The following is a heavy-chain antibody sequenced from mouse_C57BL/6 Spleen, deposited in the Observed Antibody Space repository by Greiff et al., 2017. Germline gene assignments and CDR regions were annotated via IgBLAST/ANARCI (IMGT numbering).Heavy chain of an antibody. CDR2: IDPEDGES. V-gene: IGHV14-2*01. Sequence: VQLQQSGAELVKPGASVKLSCTASGFNIKDYYMHWVKQRTDQGLEWIGRIDPEDGESTYAPNFQGKATITADTDSNTSYLQLSCLTWDDTAVYYGARYEVVTTHFDYWGQGTTLTVSS. CDR1: GFNIKDYY. D-gene: IGHD2-2*01. CDR3: ARYEVVTTHFDY. J-gene: IGHJ2*01.